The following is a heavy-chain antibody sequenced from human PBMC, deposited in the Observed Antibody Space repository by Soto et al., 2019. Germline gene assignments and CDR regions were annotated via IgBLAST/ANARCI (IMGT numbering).Heavy chain of an antibody. Sequence: QVQLVQSGAEVKKPGASVKVSCKASGYTFTSYGISWVRQAPGQGLEWMGGSSAYKGNTNYAQKLQGRVTMTTDTSTSTAYMELRSLRSDDTAVYYCAREYGDYGSYYFDYWGQGTLVTVSS. J-gene: IGHJ4*02. CDR1: GYTFTSYG. V-gene: IGHV1-18*01. D-gene: IGHD4-17*01. CDR2: SSAYKGNT. CDR3: AREYGDYGSYYFDY.